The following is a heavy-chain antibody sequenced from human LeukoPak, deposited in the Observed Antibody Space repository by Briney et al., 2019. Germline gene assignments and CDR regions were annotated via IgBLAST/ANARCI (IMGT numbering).Heavy chain of an antibody. CDR3: ARGPGITMVRGVISYFDY. CDR1: GGSISGYY. D-gene: IGHD3-10*01. J-gene: IGHJ4*02. V-gene: IGHV4-4*09. CDR2: IYASGTT. Sequence: SETLSLTYTVSGGSISGYYWSCIRQPPGRGLEWIGYIYASGTTNYNPSLKSRVTMSVDTSKNQFSLKLSSVTAADTAVYYCARGPGITMVRGVISYFDYWGQGTLVTVSS.